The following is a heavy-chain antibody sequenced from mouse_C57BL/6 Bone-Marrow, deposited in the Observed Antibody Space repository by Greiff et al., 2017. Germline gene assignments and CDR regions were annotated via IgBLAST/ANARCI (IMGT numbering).Heavy chain of an antibody. Sequence: EVQVVESGGDLVKPGGSLKLSCAASGFTFSSYGMSWVRQTPDKRLEWVATISSGGSYTYYPDSVKGRFTISRDNAKNTLYLQLSSLKSEDTAMYYCASNWGRDTTLTFSS. J-gene: IGHJ2*01. CDR2: ISSGGSYT. CDR1: GFTFSSYG. V-gene: IGHV5-6*01. CDR3: ASN.